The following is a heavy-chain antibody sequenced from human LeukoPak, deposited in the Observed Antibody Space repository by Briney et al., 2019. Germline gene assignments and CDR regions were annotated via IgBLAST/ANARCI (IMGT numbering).Heavy chain of an antibody. D-gene: IGHD1-26*01. CDR3: ARDMGELLYYYYYYMDV. J-gene: IGHJ6*03. Sequence: GGSLRLSCAASGFTFSDSYMSWIRQAPGKGLEWVSYITSSGTTMFYADSVKGRFTISRDNVKNSLYLQMNSLRAEDTAVYYCARDMGELLYYYYYYMDVWGKGTTVTVSS. CDR1: GFTFSDSY. V-gene: IGHV3-11*04. CDR2: ITSSGTTM.